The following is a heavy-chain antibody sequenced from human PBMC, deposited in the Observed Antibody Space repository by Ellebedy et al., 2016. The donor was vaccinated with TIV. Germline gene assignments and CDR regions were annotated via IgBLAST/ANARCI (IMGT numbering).Heavy chain of an antibody. CDR2: IDWDDDK. J-gene: IGHJ4*02. CDR3: ARMAHGDYRGDFDY. D-gene: IGHD4-17*01. Sequence: SGPTLVKPTQTLTLTCTFSGFSLSTSGMCVSWIRQPPGKALEWLARIDWDDDKYYSTSLKTRLAISKDTSKNQVVLTMTNMDPVDTATYYCARMAHGDYRGDFDYWGQGTLVTVSS. CDR1: GFSLSTSGMC. V-gene: IGHV2-70*11.